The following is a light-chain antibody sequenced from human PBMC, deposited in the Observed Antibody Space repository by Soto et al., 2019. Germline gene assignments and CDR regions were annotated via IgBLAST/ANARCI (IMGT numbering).Light chain of an antibody. V-gene: IGLV4-69*01. CDR2: LNSDGSH. CDR3: QTWGADIRGV. J-gene: IGLJ2*01. Sequence: QSVLTQSPSASASLGASVKLTCTLSSGHSSYAIAWHQQLPEKGPRYLMKLNSDGSHSKGDGIPDRFSGSSSGAERYLTISSLQSADEADYYCQTWGADIRGVFGGGTKLTVL. CDR1: SGHSSYA.